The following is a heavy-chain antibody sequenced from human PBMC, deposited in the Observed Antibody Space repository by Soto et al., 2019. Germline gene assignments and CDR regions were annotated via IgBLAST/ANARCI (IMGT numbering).Heavy chain of an antibody. CDR1: GYTFTGYY. CDR2: INPNSGGT. D-gene: IGHD3-10*01. CDR3: ARDHWGPSASGPCDY. J-gene: IGHJ4*02. Sequence: ASVKVSCKASGYTFTGYYMHWARQAPGQGLEWMGWINPNSGGTNYAQKFQGRVTMTRDTSISTAYMELSRLRSDDTAVYYCARDHWGPSASGPCDYWGQGTLVTVSS. V-gene: IGHV1-2*02.